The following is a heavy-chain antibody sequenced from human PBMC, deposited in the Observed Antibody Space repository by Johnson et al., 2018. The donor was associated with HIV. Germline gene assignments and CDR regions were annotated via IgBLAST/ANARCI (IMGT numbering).Heavy chain of an antibody. D-gene: IGHD5-18*01. Sequence: VQLVESGGGVVQPGRSLRLSCAASRFTFSDYDIHWVRQAPGKGLEWVSGISWNSSSIAYADSVKGRFTISRDNAKNSLYLQMNSLRAEDTAVYYCARDGGSYVTDIWGQGTMVTVSS. J-gene: IGHJ3*02. CDR2: ISWNSSSI. CDR3: ARDGGSYVTDI. V-gene: IGHV3-9*01. CDR1: RFTFSDYD.